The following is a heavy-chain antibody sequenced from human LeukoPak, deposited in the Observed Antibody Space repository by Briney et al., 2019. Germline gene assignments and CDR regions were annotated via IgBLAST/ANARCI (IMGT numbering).Heavy chain of an antibody. D-gene: IGHD6-19*01. CDR1: GFTFSSYA. CDR2: ISGSGGST. Sequence: GGSLRLSCAASGFTFSSYAMSWVRQAPGKGLEWVSGISGSGGSTYYADSVKGRFTISRDNAKNSLYLQMNSLRAEDTAVYYCVRSSGWYNLNYYYMDVWGKGTTVTISS. J-gene: IGHJ6*03. CDR3: VRSSGWYNLNYYYMDV. V-gene: IGHV3-23*01.